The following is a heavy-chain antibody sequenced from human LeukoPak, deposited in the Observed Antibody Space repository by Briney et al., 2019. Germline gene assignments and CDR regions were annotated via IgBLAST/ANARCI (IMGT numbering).Heavy chain of an antibody. V-gene: IGHV3-30*02. CDR1: GFTFITYG. D-gene: IGHD5-18*01. J-gene: IGHJ4*02. CDR3: AKDSRGYSYGYQIDY. Sequence: SGGSLRFSCATSGFTFITYGMHWVRQAPGKGPEWVAFIRYDGSNKYYADSVKGRFTISRDNSKNTLYLEMNSLRAEDRAVYYCAKDSRGYSYGYQIDYWGQGTLVTVSS. CDR2: IRYDGSNK.